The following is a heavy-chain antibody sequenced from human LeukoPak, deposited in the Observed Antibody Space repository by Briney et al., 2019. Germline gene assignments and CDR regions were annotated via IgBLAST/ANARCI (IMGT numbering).Heavy chain of an antibody. D-gene: IGHD6-13*01. V-gene: IGHV3-9*01. CDR1: GFTFDGYA. CDR3: AKDLRPGYSSSWYYFDY. Sequence: PGGSLRLSCAASGFTFDGYAMHWVRHAPGKGLEWVSGISWDSGSIGYADSVKGRFTISRDNAKNSLYLQMNSLRAEDTALYYCAKDLRPGYSSSWYYFDYWGQGTLVTVSS. CDR2: ISWDSGSI. J-gene: IGHJ4*02.